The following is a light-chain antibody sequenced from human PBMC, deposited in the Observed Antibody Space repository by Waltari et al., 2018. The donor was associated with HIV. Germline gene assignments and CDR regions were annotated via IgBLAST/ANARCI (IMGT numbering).Light chain of an antibody. V-gene: IGKV1-33*01. Sequence: DIQMTQSPSSLSASVGDRVTITCQASQDISNFLNWFQHKPGKAPKLLIYDASSLETGVPSRFSGSASGTYFTLTINSLQPEDIATYFCQQYDHLPITFGQGTRLEIK. CDR2: DAS. CDR3: QQYDHLPIT. J-gene: IGKJ5*01. CDR1: QDISNF.